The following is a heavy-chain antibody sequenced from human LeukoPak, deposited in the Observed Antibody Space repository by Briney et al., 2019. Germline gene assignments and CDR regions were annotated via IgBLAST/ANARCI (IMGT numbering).Heavy chain of an antibody. CDR1: GGSISSGSYY. CDR2: IYTSGST. D-gene: IGHD1-26*01. V-gene: IGHV4-61*02. CDR3: AREKGWELHNYYYGMDA. Sequence: SETLSLTCTVSGGSISSGSYYWSWIRQPAGKGLEWIGRIYTSGSTNYNPSLKSRVTISVDTSKNQFSLKLSSVTAADTAVYYCAREKGWELHNYYYGMDAWGQGTTVTVSS. J-gene: IGHJ6*02.